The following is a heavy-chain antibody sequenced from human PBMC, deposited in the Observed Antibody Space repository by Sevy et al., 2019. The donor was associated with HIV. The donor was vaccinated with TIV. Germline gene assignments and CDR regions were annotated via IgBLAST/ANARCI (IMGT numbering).Heavy chain of an antibody. CDR1: GGSISSSSYY. D-gene: IGHD3-22*01. Sequence: SETLSLTCTVSGGSISSSSYYWGWICQPPGKGLEWIGSSYYSGSTYYHPSLKSRVTISVDTSKNQFSLKLSSVTAADTAVYYCARHPDSSGYYYEGAFDIWGQGTMVTVSS. CDR3: ARHPDSSGYYYEGAFDI. J-gene: IGHJ3*02. CDR2: SYYSGST. V-gene: IGHV4-39*01.